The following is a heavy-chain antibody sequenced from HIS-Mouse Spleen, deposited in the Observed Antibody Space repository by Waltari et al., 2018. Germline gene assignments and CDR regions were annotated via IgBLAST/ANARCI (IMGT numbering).Heavy chain of an antibody. Sequence: QLHLQVSGPGLVKPSETLSLTCTVSGGSIRSSSYHWGWIRQPPGKGLEWIGSIYYSGSTYYNPSLKSRVTISVDTSKNQFSLKLSSVTAADTAVYYCAREIPYSSSWYDWYFDLWGRGTLVTVSS. D-gene: IGHD6-13*01. J-gene: IGHJ2*01. CDR1: GGSIRSSSYH. CDR2: IYYSGST. CDR3: AREIPYSSSWYDWYFDL. V-gene: IGHV4-39*07.